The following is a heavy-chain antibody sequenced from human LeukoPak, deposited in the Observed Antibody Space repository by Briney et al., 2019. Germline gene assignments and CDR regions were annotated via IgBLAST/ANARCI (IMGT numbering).Heavy chain of an antibody. Sequence: GGSLRLSCAAPGFSFSTYAMSWVRQAPGKGMEWVSTIIGSDGSTYYADSVKGRFTISGDHSKNTVYLQLKSLRAEDTAVYYCARRPYCSGAVCYHIDYWGQGTLVTVSS. CDR1: GFSFSTYA. CDR3: ARRPYCSGAVCYHIDY. J-gene: IGHJ4*02. V-gene: IGHV3-23*01. D-gene: IGHD2-15*01. CDR2: IIGSDGST.